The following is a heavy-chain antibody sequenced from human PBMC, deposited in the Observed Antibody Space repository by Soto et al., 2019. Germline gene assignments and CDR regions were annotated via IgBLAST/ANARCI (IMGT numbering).Heavy chain of an antibody. D-gene: IGHD3-9*01. V-gene: IGHV1-18*01. CDR1: GYTFTSYG. J-gene: IGHJ4*02. Sequence: QVQLVQSGAEVKKPGASVKVSCKASGYTFTSYGISWVRQAPGQGLEWMGWISAYNGNTNYAQKLQGRVTMTSDTSTSTAYMELRSLRSDDTAVYYCARAPLYYDILTGYYEVDYWVQGTLVTVSS. CDR3: ARAPLYYDILTGYYEVDY. CDR2: ISAYNGNT.